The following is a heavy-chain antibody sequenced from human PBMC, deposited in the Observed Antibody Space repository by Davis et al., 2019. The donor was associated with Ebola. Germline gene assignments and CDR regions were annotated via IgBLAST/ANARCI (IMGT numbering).Heavy chain of an antibody. CDR3: ASSGRGYYYDSSGYPRW. J-gene: IGHJ4*02. CDR1: GYTFTSYY. CDR2: INPSGGST. Sequence: ASVKVSCKASGYTFTSYYMHWVRQAPGQGLEWMGIINPSGGSTSYAQKFQGRVTMTRDTSTSTVYMELSSLRSEDTAVYYCASSGRGYYYDSSGYPRWWGQGTLVTVSS. V-gene: IGHV1-46*01. D-gene: IGHD3-22*01.